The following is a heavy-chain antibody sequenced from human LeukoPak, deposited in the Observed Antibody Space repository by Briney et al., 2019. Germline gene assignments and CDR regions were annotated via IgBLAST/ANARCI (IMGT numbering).Heavy chain of an antibody. CDR1: GYILTGYY. CDR2: INPNSGGT. Sequence: ASVKVSCKASGYILTGYYMHWVRQAPGQGLEWMGWINPNSGGTNYAQKFQGRVTMTRDTSISTAYMDLNRLRSDDTAVYYCARVVAVTGTPVYYMDVWGKGTTVTVSS. D-gene: IGHD6-19*01. V-gene: IGHV1-2*02. J-gene: IGHJ6*03. CDR3: ARVVAVTGTPVYYMDV.